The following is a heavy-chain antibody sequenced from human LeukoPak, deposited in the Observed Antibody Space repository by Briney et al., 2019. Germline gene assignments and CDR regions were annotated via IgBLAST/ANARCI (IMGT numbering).Heavy chain of an antibody. D-gene: IGHD3-10*01. CDR3: ARDPRGSDAFDI. J-gene: IGHJ3*02. V-gene: IGHV3-21*01. CDR2: ISSSSSYI. CDR1: GFTFSSYS. Sequence: GGSLRLSCAASGFTFSSYSMNWVRQAPGKGLEWVSSISSSSSYIYYADLVKGRFTISRDNAKNSLYLQMNSLRAGDTAVYYCARDPRGSDAFDIWGQGTMVTVSS.